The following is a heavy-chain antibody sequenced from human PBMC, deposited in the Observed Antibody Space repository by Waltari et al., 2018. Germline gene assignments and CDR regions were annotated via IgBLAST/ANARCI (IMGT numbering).Heavy chain of an antibody. CDR3: ARVVPAAILYYYYYYMDV. Sequence: QLQLQESGPGLVKPSETLSLTCTVSGGSISSSSYYWGWIRQPPGKGLEWIGSIYYSGSTYDNPSLKSRVTISVDTSKNQFSLKLSSVTAADTAVYYCARVVPAAILYYYYYYMDVWGKGTTVTISS. CDR2: IYYSGST. J-gene: IGHJ6*03. CDR1: GGSISSSSYY. V-gene: IGHV4-39*07. D-gene: IGHD2-2*01.